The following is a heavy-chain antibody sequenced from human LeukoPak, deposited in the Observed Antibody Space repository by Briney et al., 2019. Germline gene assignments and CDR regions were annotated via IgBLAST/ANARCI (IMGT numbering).Heavy chain of an antibody. CDR2: IFGSGGTT. CDR1: AFTFNNYA. D-gene: IGHD1-26*01. J-gene: IGHJ4*02. Sequence: PGGSLRLSCAASAFTFNNYAMSWVRQAPGKGLEWVSGIFGSGGTTYYADSVKGRFTISRDNSKNTVDLQMHSLRAEDTAVYYCAHNKSGSYKFDYWGQGTLVTVSS. V-gene: IGHV3-23*01. CDR3: AHNKSGSYKFDY.